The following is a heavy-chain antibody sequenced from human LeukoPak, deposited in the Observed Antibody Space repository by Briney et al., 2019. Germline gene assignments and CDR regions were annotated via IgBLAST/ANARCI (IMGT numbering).Heavy chain of an antibody. D-gene: IGHD1-26*01. J-gene: IGHJ4*02. CDR1: GFTFSDFH. CDR2: ISGSGYAI. CDR3: ARLSGTYSRGGDH. Sequence: PGGSLRLSCTASGFTFSDFHMSWIRQAPGKGPEWVSHISGSGYAIHHPGSVKGRFTISRDNAKNSLYLQMNSLRVEDSAVYYCARLSGTYSRGGDHWGQGTLVTVSS. V-gene: IGHV3-11*01.